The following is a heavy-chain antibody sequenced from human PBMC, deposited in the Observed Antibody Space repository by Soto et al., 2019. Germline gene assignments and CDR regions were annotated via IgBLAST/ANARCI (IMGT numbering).Heavy chain of an antibody. CDR2: ISSSSSYI. J-gene: IGHJ6*02. CDR1: GFTFSSYS. D-gene: IGHD4-4*01. CDR3: ASMTTPGYGYYGMDV. V-gene: IGHV3-21*01. Sequence: KPGGSLRLSCAASGFTFSSYSMNWVRQAPGKGLEWVSSISSSSSYIYYADSVKGRFTISRDNAKNSLYLQMNSLRAEDTAVYYCASMTTPGYGYYGMDVWGQGTTVTVSS.